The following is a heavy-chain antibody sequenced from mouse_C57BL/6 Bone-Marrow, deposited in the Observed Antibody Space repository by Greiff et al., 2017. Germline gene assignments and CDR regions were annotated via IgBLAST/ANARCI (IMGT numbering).Heavy chain of an antibody. D-gene: IGHD2-3*01. CDR1: GYTFTSYG. J-gene: IGHJ4*01. CDR2: IYPRSGNT. Sequence: VQLVESGAELARPGASVKLSCKASGYTFTSYGISWVKQRTGQGLEWIGEIYPRSGNTYYNEKFKGKATLTADKSSSTAYMELRSLTSEDSAVYFCARYMDGYYVYAMDYWGQGTSVTVSS. CDR3: ARYMDGYYVYAMDY. V-gene: IGHV1-81*01.